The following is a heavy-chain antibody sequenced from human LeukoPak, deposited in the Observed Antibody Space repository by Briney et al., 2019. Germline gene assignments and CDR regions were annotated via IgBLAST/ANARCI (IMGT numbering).Heavy chain of an antibody. D-gene: IGHD2-2*01. CDR1: GYTFTSYD. Sequence: ASVKVSCKASGYTFTSYDINWVRQATGQGLEWMGWMNPNSGNTGYAQKFQGRVTMTRNTSISTAYMELSSLRSEDTAVYYCASQARDIVVVPAAMGYYYYYYMDVWGKGTTVTVSS. CDR2: MNPNSGNT. CDR3: ASQARDIVVVPAAMGYYYYYYMDV. V-gene: IGHV1-8*01. J-gene: IGHJ6*03.